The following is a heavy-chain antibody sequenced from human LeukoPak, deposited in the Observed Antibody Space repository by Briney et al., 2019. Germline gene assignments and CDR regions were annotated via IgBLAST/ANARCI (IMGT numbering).Heavy chain of an antibody. CDR1: GYTFTNYN. V-gene: IGHV1-8*01. CDR2: INPNSGRA. D-gene: IGHD1-26*01. Sequence: ASVKVSCKASGYTFTNYNIDWVRQATGQGLEWMGWINPNSGRAGCVQKFQGRVTMTRDTSISTAYMELSRLRSDDTAVYYCAREGDQREFDYWGQGTLVTVSS. J-gene: IGHJ4*02. CDR3: AREGDQREFDY.